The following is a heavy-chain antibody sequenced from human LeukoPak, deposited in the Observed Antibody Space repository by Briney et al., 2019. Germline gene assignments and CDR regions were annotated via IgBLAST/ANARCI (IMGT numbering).Heavy chain of an antibody. D-gene: IGHD3-9*01. Sequence: SETLSLTCTVSGGSISTYYWSWIRQPPGKGLEWIGYVHYSGNTNYNSSLKSRVTISVDTSKNQFSLKLSSVTAADTAVYYCARDDILGAGDTSGLDYWGQGTLVTVSS. CDR1: GGSISTYY. V-gene: IGHV4-59*01. CDR3: ARDDILGAGDTSGLDY. J-gene: IGHJ4*02. CDR2: VHYSGNT.